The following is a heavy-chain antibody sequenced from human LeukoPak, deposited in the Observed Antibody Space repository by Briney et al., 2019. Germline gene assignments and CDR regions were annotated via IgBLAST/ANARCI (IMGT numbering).Heavy chain of an antibody. J-gene: IGHJ4*02. CDR2: IYSGGST. V-gene: IGHV3-66*01. D-gene: IGHD2-15*01. Sequence: GGSLRLSCAASGFTFSSYEMNWVRQAPGKGLEWVSVIYSGGSTYYADSVKGRFTISRDNSKNTLYLQMNSLRAEDTAVYYCARGEYGSGYYWGQGTLVTVSS. CDR1: GFTFSSYE. CDR3: ARGEYGSGYY.